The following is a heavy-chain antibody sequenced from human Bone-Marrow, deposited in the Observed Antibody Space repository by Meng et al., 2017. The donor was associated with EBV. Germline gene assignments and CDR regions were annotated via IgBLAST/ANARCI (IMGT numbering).Heavy chain of an antibody. Sequence: QGRRMGSAHGLVNPSPTRSLTWPVSGGSISRGVYYWGWIRQPPGKGLEWIGYIYYSGSTSYNPSLKSRVTISIDTSKNQVSLKLSSVTVADTAVYYCARHGACGSGSTDWGQGTLVTVSS. CDR2: IYYSGST. D-gene: IGHD3-10*01. J-gene: IGHJ4*02. V-gene: IGHV4-30-4*01. CDR3: ARHGACGSGSTD. CDR1: GGSISRGVYY.